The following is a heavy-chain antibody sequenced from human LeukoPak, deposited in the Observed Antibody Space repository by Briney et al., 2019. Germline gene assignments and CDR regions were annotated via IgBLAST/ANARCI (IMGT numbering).Heavy chain of an antibody. D-gene: IGHD2-21*02. CDR1: GGSFSGYY. J-gene: IGHJ4*02. CDR2: INHSGST. V-gene: IGHV4-34*01. CDR3: ARGGGVVVTAIDY. Sequence: KPSETLSLTCAVYGGSFSGYYWSWIRQPPGKGLEWIGEINHSGSTNYNPSLKSRVTISVDTSKNQFSLKLSSVTAADTAVYYCARGGGVVVTAIDYWGQGTLVTVSS.